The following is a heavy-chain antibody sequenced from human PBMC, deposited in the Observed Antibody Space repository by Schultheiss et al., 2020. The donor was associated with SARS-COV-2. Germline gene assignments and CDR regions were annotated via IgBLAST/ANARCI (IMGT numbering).Heavy chain of an antibody. CDR2: IYHSGST. J-gene: IGHJ4*02. D-gene: IGHD4-17*01. V-gene: IGHV4-38-2*01. CDR1: GYSISSGYY. CDR3: ARWSDLETVTSNYFDY. Sequence: SETLSLTCAVSGYSISSGYYWGWIRQPPGKGLEWIGSIYHSGSTYYNPSLKSRVTISVDTSKNQFSLKLSSVTAADTAVYYCARWSDLETVTSNYFDYWGQGTLVTVSS.